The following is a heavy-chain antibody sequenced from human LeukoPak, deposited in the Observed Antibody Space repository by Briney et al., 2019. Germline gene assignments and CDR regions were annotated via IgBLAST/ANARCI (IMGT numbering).Heavy chain of an antibody. D-gene: IGHD6-13*01. J-gene: IGHJ6*03. V-gene: IGHV4-31*03. Sequence: PSETLSLTCTVSGGSISSGGYYWSWIRQHPGKGLEWIGYIYHSGSTYNNPSLNSRLSMSVDTSKNQFSLKLSAVTAADTAVYYCARAAYSSSWSRYYYYYMDVWGRGTTVTVSS. CDR1: GGSISSGGYY. CDR3: ARAAYSSSWSRYYYYYMDV. CDR2: IYHSGST.